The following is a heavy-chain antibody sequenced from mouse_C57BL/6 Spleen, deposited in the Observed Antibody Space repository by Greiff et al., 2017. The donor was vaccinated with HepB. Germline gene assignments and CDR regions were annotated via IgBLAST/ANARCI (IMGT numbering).Heavy chain of an antibody. CDR3: ARKLVYYYGSSYGYFDV. V-gene: IGHV2-2*01. Sequence: VMLVESGPGLVQPSQSLSITCTVSGFSLTSYGVHWVRQSPGKGLEWLGVIWSGGSTDYNAAFISRLSISKDNSKSQVFFKMNSLQADDTAIYYCARKLVYYYGSSYGYFDVWGTGTTVTVSS. CDR2: IWSGGST. D-gene: IGHD1-1*01. CDR1: GFSLTSYG. J-gene: IGHJ1*03.